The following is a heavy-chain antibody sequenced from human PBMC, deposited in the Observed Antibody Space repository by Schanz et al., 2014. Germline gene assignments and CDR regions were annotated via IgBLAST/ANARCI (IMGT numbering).Heavy chain of an antibody. Sequence: QVQLQQWGAGLLKPSETLSLTCGVFGGSFSGYYWSWIRQPPGKGLEWIGEIYHTGSTNYNPSLKSRVPISLDTSKTQFSLTLTSLTAADTAVYYCARDTTWRLDLWGRGTLVTVSS. J-gene: IGHJ2*01. CDR1: GGSFSGYY. D-gene: IGHD1-1*01. CDR2: IYHTGST. CDR3: ARDTTWRLDL. V-gene: IGHV4-34*01.